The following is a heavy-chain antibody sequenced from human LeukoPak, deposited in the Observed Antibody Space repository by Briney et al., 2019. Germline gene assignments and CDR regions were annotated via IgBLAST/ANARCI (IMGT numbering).Heavy chain of an antibody. V-gene: IGHV3-66*01. J-gene: IGHJ4*02. CDR2: IYSGGST. CDR3: ARGITMVRGAFDY. CDR1: GFTVSSNY. Sequence: PGGSLRLSCAASGFTVSSNYMSWVRQAPGKGLEWVSVIYSGGSTYYADSVKGRFTISRDNSKNTLYLQMNSLRAEDTAVYYCARGITMVRGAFDYWGQGTLVTVSS. D-gene: IGHD3-10*01.